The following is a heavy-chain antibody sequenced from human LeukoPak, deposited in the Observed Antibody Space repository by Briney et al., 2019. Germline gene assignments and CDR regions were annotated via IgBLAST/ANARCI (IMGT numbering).Heavy chain of an antibody. V-gene: IGHV3-21*01. Sequence: PGGSLRLSCAASGFTFSSYSMNWVRQAPGKGLEWVSSISSSSSYIYYADSVKGRFTISRDNAKNSLYQQMNSLRAEDTAVYYRARDLIVGGTAILGCWGQGTLVTVSS. CDR3: ARDLIVGGTAILGC. CDR1: GFTFSSYS. J-gene: IGHJ4*02. D-gene: IGHD1-26*01. CDR2: ISSSSSYI.